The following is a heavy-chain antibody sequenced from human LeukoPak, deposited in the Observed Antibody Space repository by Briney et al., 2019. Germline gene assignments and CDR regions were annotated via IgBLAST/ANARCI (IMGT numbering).Heavy chain of an antibody. CDR3: TKDLTIQIWLLVFDS. Sequence: GGSLRLSCAASGFTFSSYAMSWVRQAPGKGLEWVRVISGSGVTTNYADSVKGRFTISRDNSKNTLYLQMDNLRADDTAVYYCTKDLTIQIWLLVFDSWGQGTLVTVAS. D-gene: IGHD3-22*01. V-gene: IGHV3-23*01. CDR2: ISGSGVTT. J-gene: IGHJ4*02. CDR1: GFTFSSYA.